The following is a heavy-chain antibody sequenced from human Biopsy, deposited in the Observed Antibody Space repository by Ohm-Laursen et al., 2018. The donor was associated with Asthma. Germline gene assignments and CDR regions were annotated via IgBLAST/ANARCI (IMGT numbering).Heavy chain of an antibody. CDR1: GFTFSSYG. V-gene: IGHV3-33*08. CDR3: ARGGLGYCSSTSCYQNYYYGIDV. CDR2: IWYDGSNK. J-gene: IGHJ6*02. Sequence: SLRLSCAASGFTFSSYGMHWVRQAPGKGLEWVAVIWYDGSNKYYADSVKGRFTISRDNSKNTLYLQMNSLRAEDTAVYYCARGGLGYCSSTSCYQNYYYGIDVWGQGTTVTVSS. D-gene: IGHD2-2*01.